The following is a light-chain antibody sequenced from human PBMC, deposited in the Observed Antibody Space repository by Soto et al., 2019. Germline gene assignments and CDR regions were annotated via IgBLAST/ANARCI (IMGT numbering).Light chain of an antibody. Sequence: DVVMTQSPLSLPVTPGEPAAISCRSSQSLLHSNGYNYLDWYLQKPGQSPQXLIYLGSNRSSGVPDRFSGSGSGTDFTLKISRLQAEDVAVYYCMQALQTPWTFGQGTQVDIK. CDR1: QSLLHSNGYNY. CDR3: MQALQTPWT. V-gene: IGKV2-28*01. J-gene: IGKJ1*01. CDR2: LGS.